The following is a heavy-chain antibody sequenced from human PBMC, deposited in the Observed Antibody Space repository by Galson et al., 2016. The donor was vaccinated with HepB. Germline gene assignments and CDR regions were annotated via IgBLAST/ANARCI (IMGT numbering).Heavy chain of an antibody. CDR3: ATGPLGVAGPVGTFDY. V-gene: IGHV6-1*01. D-gene: IGHD6-19*01. CDR2: TYYRSKWYN. J-gene: IGHJ4*02. CDR1: GDSVSSNSAA. Sequence: CAISGDSVSSNSAAWNWIRQSPSRGLEWLGWTYYRSKWYNDYAVSVKNRITINPDTSKNQFSLHLNSVTPEDTAVYYCATGPLGVAGPVGTFDYWGQGTPVTVSS.